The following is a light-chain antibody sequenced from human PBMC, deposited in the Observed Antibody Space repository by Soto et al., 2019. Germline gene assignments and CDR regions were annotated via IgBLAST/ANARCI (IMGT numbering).Light chain of an antibody. J-gene: IGKJ1*01. CDR3: QQYGSSGT. CDR2: GAS. Sequence: EIVLTQSPGTLSLSPGERATLSCRASQSIINNYLAWYQQKPGQAPRLLIYGASSRATGIPDRFSGSGSGTDFTLTISRLEPEDFAVYYCQQYGSSGTFGQGTKVDI. CDR1: QSIINNY. V-gene: IGKV3-20*01.